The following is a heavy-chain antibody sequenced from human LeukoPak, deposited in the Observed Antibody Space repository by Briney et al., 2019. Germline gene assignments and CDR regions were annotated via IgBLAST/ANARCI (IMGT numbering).Heavy chain of an antibody. V-gene: IGHV4-59*01. Sequence: PSETLSLTCTVSGGSISSYYWSWIRQPPGKGLEWIGYIYYSRSTNYNPSLKSRVTISVDTSKNQFSLRLSSVTAADTAVYYCARVTGYMIEDYFDYWSQGTLVTVSS. J-gene: IGHJ4*02. CDR3: ARVTGYMIEDYFDY. D-gene: IGHD3-22*01. CDR1: GGSISSYY. CDR2: IYYSRST.